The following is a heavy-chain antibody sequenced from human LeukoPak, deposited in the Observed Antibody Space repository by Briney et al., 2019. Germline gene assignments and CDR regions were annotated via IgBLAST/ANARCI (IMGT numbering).Heavy chain of an antibody. D-gene: IGHD5-24*01. V-gene: IGHV1-18*01. Sequence: GSVTLSCTASGYTFTSYGISWVRQAPGQGLEWMGWISAYNGHTNYAQTLQGRVTMPTDPSTNTAYMQLRRLTSDDPQMYYRAFHLQRHDTFDICCRGKMVTVS. J-gene: IGHJ3*02. CDR2: ISAYNGHT. CDR1: GYTFTSYG. CDR3: AFHLQRHDTFDI.